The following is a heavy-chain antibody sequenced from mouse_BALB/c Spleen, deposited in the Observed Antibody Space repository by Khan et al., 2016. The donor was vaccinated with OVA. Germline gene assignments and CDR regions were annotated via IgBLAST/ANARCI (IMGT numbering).Heavy chain of an antibody. CDR3: ARERLRGVGLDY. J-gene: IGHJ4*01. V-gene: IGHV1S56*01. Sequence: VQLQESGPELVKPGALVNISCKASGYTFTSYDINWVKQRPGQGLEWIGRIYPGDGSTEYNEKFKGKATLTADESSSTVYMQLSSLTSEISAVYFCARERLRGVGLDYWGQGTSVTVSS. D-gene: IGHD2-4*01. CDR2: IYPGDGST. CDR1: GYTFTSYD.